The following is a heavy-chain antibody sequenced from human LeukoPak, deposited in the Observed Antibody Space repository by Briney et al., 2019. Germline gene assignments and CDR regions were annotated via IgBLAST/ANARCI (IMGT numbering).Heavy chain of an antibody. D-gene: IGHD6-19*01. J-gene: IGHJ4*02. CDR3: AREKGSGWYFFDS. CDR2: ISGYNGNT. Sequence: GASVKVSCKASGYIFTNHGISWVRHAPGQGLEWMGWISGYNGNTNYAEKVQGRVTMTADTSSTTVYMELRCLTSDDTAMYYCAREKGSGWYFFDSWGQGTPVTVSS. V-gene: IGHV1-18*01. CDR1: GYIFTNHG.